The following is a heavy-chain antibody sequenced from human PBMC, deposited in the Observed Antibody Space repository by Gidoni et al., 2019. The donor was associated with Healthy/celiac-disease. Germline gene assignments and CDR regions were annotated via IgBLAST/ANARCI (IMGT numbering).Heavy chain of an antibody. V-gene: IGHV3-30-3*01. J-gene: IGHJ5*02. CDR3: ARPQTRYCTNGVCYTGNWFDP. CDR2: ISYDGSNK. CDR1: GFTFRSYA. Sequence: QVQLVESGGGVVQPGRSLRLSCAASGFTFRSYAMHWVRQAPGKGLEWVAVISYDGSNKYYADSVKGRFTISRDNSKNTLYLQMNSLRAEDTAVYYCARPQTRYCTNGVCYTGNWFDPWGQGTLVTVSS. D-gene: IGHD2-8*01.